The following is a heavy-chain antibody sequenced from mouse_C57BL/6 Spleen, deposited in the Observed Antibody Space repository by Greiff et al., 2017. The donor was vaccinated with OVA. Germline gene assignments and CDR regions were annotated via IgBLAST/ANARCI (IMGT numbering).Heavy chain of an antibody. Sequence: VMLVESGPGLVQPSQSLSITCTVSGFSLTSYGVHWVRQSPGKGLEWLGVIWSGGSTDYNAAFISRLSISKDNSKSQVFFKMNSLQADDTAIYYCARSYDGYYLYFDYWGQGTTLTVSS. CDR3: ARSYDGYYLYFDY. D-gene: IGHD2-3*01. V-gene: IGHV2-2*01. CDR1: GFSLTSYG. CDR2: IWSGGST. J-gene: IGHJ2*01.